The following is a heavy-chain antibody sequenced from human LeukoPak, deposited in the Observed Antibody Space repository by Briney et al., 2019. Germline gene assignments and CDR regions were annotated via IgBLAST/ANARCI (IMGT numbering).Heavy chain of an antibody. CDR3: AKEKKYYYDGSGYPGYDY. J-gene: IGHJ4*02. V-gene: IGHV3-30-5*02. CDR2: NK. CDR1: IHLQYLW. Sequence: GGSLRLSCSVWIHLQYLWHALGPPGSGQGAGVGGIHNKYYADSVKGRFTISRDNSKNTLYLQMNSLRAEDTAVYYCAKEKKYYYDGSGYPGYDYWGQGTLVTVSS. D-gene: IGHD3-22*01.